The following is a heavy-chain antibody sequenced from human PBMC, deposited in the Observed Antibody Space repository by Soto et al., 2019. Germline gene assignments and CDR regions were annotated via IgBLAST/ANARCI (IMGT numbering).Heavy chain of an antibody. Sequence: QVQLVQSGAEVKKPGSSVKVSCKASGGTFSSYAISWVRQAPGLGLEWMGGIIPIFGRANYAQKVQGRVTITANKSTSTGYMELSSLRSEYTAVYYCARAAGRDGYNEIYIWYYNLWGRGTLVTVSS. V-gene: IGHV1-69*06. D-gene: IGHD1-20*01. CDR2: IIPIFGRA. CDR1: GGTFSSYA. CDR3: ARAAGRDGYNEIYIWYYNL. J-gene: IGHJ2*01.